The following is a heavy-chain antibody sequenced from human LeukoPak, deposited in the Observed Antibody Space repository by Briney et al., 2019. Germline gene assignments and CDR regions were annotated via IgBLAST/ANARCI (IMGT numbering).Heavy chain of an antibody. D-gene: IGHD2-2*01. V-gene: IGHV3-7*01. J-gene: IGHJ5*02. CDR2: IKQDGSEK. CDR1: GFTFSSYW. Sequence: GGSLRLSCAVSGFTFSSYWMSWVRQAPGKGLEWVANIKQDGSEKYYADSVKGRFTISRDNAKNSLYLQMNSLRAEDTAVYYCARVVTPRYCTSTSCYLKGWFDPWGQGTLVTVSS. CDR3: ARVVTPRYCTSTSCYLKGWFDP.